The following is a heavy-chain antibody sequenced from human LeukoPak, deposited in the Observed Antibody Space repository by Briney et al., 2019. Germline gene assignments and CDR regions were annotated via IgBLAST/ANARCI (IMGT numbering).Heavy chain of an antibody. D-gene: IGHD3-10*01. J-gene: IGHJ3*02. CDR2: IKQDGSEK. CDR3: ARDSGIIAFDI. Sequence: PGGSLRLSCAASGFTFSTYWMSWVRQAPGKGLEWVANIKQDGSEKYYMDSVKGRFTISRDNAKSSLYLQMNSLRAEDTAVYYSARDSGIIAFDIWGQGTKVTVSS. V-gene: IGHV3-7*01. CDR1: GFTFSTYW.